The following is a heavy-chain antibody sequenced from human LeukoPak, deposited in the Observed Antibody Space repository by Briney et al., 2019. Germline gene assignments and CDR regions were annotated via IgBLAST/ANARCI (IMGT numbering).Heavy chain of an antibody. J-gene: IGHJ4*02. CDR2: ISYDGSNK. CDR3: AEEGDGGGFWFGLDY. V-gene: IGHV3-30*18. D-gene: IGHD3-10*01. Sequence: GGSLRLSCAASGFTFSSYGMHWVRQAPGKGLEWVAVISYDGSNKYYADSVKGRFTISRDNSKNTLYLQMNSLRAEDTAVYYCAEEGDGGGFWFGLDYWGQGTLVTVSS. CDR1: GFTFSSYG.